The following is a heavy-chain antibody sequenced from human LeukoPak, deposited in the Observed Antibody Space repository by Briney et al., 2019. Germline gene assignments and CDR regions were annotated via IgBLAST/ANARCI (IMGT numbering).Heavy chain of an antibody. V-gene: IGHV3-9*01. CDR2: ISWNSGSI. D-gene: IGHD1-14*01. CDR3: AKDIRRRSRGYRNQPFGGELDY. Sequence: PGGSLRLSCAASGFTFDDYAMHWVRQAPGKGLEWVSGISWNSGSIGYADSVKGRFTISRDNAKNSLYLQMNSLRAEDTALYYCAKDIRRRSRGYRNQPFGGELDYWGQGTLVTVSS. J-gene: IGHJ4*02. CDR1: GFTFDDYA.